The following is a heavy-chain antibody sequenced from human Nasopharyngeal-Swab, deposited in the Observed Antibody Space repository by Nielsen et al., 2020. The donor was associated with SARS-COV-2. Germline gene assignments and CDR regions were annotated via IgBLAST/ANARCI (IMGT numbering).Heavy chain of an antibody. J-gene: IGHJ4*02. CDR1: GYTFTGYY. CDR3: ARSAGRVTTVTPPGY. V-gene: IGHV1-2*06. Sequence: ASVKVSCKASGYTFTGYYMHWVRQAPGQGLEWMGRINPNSGGTNYAQKFQGRVTMTRDTSISTAYMELSRLRPDDTAVYYCARSAGRVTTVTPPGYWGQGTLVTVSS. D-gene: IGHD4-17*01. CDR2: INPNSGGT.